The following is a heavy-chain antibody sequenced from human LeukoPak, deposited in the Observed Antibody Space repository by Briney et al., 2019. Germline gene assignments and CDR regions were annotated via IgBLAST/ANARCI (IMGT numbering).Heavy chain of an antibody. CDR2: ISGSGGST. CDR1: GFTFSSYA. CDR3: ARGFRLFTVTILYYFDY. J-gene: IGHJ4*02. Sequence: SRGSLRLSCAASGFTFSSYAMNWVRQAPGKGLEWVSGISGSGGSTYYADSVKGRFTISRDNSKNTLYLQMNSLRAEDTAVYYCARGFRLFTVTILYYFDYWGRGTLVTVSS. V-gene: IGHV3-23*01. D-gene: IGHD4-17*01.